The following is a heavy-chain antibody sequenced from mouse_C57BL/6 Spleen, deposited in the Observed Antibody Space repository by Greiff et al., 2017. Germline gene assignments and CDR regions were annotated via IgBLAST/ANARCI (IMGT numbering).Heavy chain of an antibody. CDR2: IYPSDSET. Sequence: QVQLQQSGAELVRPGSSVKLSCKASGYTFTSYWMDWVKQRPGQGLEWIGNIYPSDSETHYNQKFKDKATLTVDKSSSTAYMQLSSLTSEDSAVYYCARGRDGNYDYWGQGTTLTVSS. V-gene: IGHV1-61*01. D-gene: IGHD2-1*01. J-gene: IGHJ2*01. CDR1: GYTFTSYW. CDR3: ARGRDGNYDY.